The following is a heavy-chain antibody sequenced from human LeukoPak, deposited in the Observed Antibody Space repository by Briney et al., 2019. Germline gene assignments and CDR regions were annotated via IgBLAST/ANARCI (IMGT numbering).Heavy chain of an antibody. CDR1: GFNFRYFW. V-gene: IGHV3-7*01. CDR3: GRELDGSVDY. D-gene: IGHD3-10*01. Sequence: GGSLRLSCLGSGFNFRYFWMSWVRQAPGKGLEWVANIQQDGIKKYYVDSVEGRFTISRENAKNSLFLQMSSLRADDTAVYYCGRELDGSVDYWGQGTLVTVSS. CDR2: IQQDGIKK. J-gene: IGHJ4*02.